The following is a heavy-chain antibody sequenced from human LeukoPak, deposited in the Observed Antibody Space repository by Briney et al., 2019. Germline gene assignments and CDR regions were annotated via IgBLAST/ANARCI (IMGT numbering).Heavy chain of an antibody. V-gene: IGHV3-23*01. CDR1: GFTFSGYA. D-gene: IGHD2-2*01. CDR2: ISASGGST. Sequence: GGSLRLSCAASGFTFSGYAMSWVRQAPGKGLEWVSAISASGGSTYYADSVKGRFTISRDNSKNTLYLQMRSRRADDTAIYYCAKGGGSPSGAYCTSTNCHRFDPRGQGTLVTVSS. CDR3: AKGGGSPSGAYCTSTNCHRFDP. J-gene: IGHJ5*02.